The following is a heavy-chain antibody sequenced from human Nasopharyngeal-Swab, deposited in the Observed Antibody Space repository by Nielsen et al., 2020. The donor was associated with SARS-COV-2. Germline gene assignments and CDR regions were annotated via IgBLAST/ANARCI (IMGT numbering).Heavy chain of an antibody. J-gene: IGHJ4*02. CDR2: IGDKDHNYAT. V-gene: IGHV3-73*01. Sequence: VRQMPGKGLEWVGRIGDKDHNYATTYGASVQGRFTISRDDSKNTAFLQMDSLKTEDTALYYCTTDFYFDYWRQGTLVTVSS. CDR3: TTDFYFDY.